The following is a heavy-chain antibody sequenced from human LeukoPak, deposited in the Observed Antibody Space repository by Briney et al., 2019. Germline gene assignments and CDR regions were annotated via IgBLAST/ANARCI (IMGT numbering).Heavy chain of an antibody. J-gene: IGHJ5*02. CDR3: ARVNSDWFDP. CDR1: GGTFSSYA. CDR2: IIPIFGTA. D-gene: IGHD3-10*01. V-gene: IGHV1-69*01. Sequence: GSSVKVSCKASGGTFSSYAISWVRQAPGQGLEWMGGIIPIFGTANYAQKFQGRVTITADESTSTAYIELSSLRSEDTAVYYCARVNSDWFDPWGQGTLVTVSS.